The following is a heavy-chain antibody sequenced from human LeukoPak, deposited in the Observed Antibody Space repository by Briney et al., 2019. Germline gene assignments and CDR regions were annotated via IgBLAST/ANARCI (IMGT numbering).Heavy chain of an antibody. CDR2: INTDGSST. D-gene: IGHD2-2*03. J-gene: IGHJ3*02. V-gene: IGHV3-74*01. CDR1: GFTFSSYW. CDR3: AREILDIVVVPAANLALDI. Sequence: GGSLRLSCAASGFTFSSYWMHWVRQAPGKGLVWVSRINTDGSSTSYADSVKGRFTISRDNAKNTLYLQMNSLRAEDTAVYYCAREILDIVVVPAANLALDIWGQGTMVTVSS.